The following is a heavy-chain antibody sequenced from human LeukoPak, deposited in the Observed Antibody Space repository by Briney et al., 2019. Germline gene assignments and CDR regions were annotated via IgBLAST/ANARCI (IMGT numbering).Heavy chain of an antibody. V-gene: IGHV3-30*04. J-gene: IGHJ4*02. CDR1: GFTFSSYA. CDR3: AKDTTTVTSQGDY. Sequence: PGGSLRLSCAASGFTFSSYAMHWVRQAPGKGLEWVAVISYDGSNKYYADSVKGRFTISRDNSKNTLYLQMNSLRAEDTAVYYCAKDTTTVTSQGDYWGQGTLVTVSS. D-gene: IGHD4-17*01. CDR2: ISYDGSNK.